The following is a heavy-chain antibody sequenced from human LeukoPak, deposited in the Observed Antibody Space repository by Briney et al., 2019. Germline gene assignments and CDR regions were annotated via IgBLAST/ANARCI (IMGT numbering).Heavy chain of an antibody. CDR1: GFTFSRYN. CDR2: ISRTGNYI. Sequence: SGGSLRLSCAASGFTFSRYNMNWVRQAPGKGLEWVSSISRTGNYIYYADSVKGRFTISRDNAQNSLFLQMNSLRVEDTAAYYCARVLETDCSGGSCYSGLDYWGQRTLVTVSS. V-gene: IGHV3-21*01. D-gene: IGHD2-15*01. J-gene: IGHJ4*02. CDR3: ARVLETDCSGGSCYSGLDY.